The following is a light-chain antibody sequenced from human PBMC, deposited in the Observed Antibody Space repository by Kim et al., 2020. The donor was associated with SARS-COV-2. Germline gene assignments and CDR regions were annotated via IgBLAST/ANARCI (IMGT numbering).Light chain of an antibody. CDR3: QKYNSAPWT. Sequence: ECVGDRVTITCRASQGINNYLDWYQQRPGKVPKLLIYAASTLPSGAPYRFSGSGFGTDFTLTTSSLQPEDGATYYCQKYNSAPWTFGRGTKVDI. J-gene: IGKJ1*01. V-gene: IGKV1-27*01. CDR1: QGINNY. CDR2: AAS.